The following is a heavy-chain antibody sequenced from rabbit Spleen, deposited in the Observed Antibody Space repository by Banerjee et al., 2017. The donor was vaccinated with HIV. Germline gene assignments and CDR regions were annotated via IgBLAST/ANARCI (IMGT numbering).Heavy chain of an antibody. Sequence: QSLEESGGDLVKPGASLTLTCTASGFSFNGGYDMCWVRQAPGKGLEWIACIYAGSSGSTYSATWAKGRFTISKTSSTTLTLQMTSLTAADTATYFCARDTGTSFSTYGMDLWGPGTLVTVS. J-gene: IGHJ6*01. CDR3: ARDTGTSFSTYGMDL. CDR1: GFSFNGGYD. CDR2: IYAGSSGST. D-gene: IGHD8-1*01. V-gene: IGHV1S40*01.